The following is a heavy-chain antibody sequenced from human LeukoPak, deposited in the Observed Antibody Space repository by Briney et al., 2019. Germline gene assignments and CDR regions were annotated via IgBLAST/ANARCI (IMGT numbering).Heavy chain of an antibody. CDR3: ARDVVDTAMVLGY. V-gene: IGHV3-7*01. D-gene: IGHD5-18*01. J-gene: IGHJ4*02. CDR1: GFSFSSYA. CDR2: IKQDGSEK. Sequence: PGGSLRLSCATSGFSFSSYAMSWVRQAPGKGLEWVANIKQDGSEKYYVDSVKGRFTISRDNAKNSLYLQMNSLRAEDTAVYYGARDVVDTAMVLGYWGQGTLVTVSS.